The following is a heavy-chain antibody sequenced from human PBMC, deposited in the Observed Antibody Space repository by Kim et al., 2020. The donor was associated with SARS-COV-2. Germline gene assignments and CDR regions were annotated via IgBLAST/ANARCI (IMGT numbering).Heavy chain of an antibody. Sequence: GGSLRLSCSASGFTFSSYAMHWVRQAPGKGLEYVSAISSNGGSTYYADSVKGRFTISRDNSKNTLYLQMSSLRAEDTAVYYCVKGPWYYDILTVPFDYWGQGTLVTVSS. CDR3: VKGPWYYDILTVPFDY. D-gene: IGHD3-9*01. CDR1: GFTFSSYA. V-gene: IGHV3-64D*09. J-gene: IGHJ4*02. CDR2: ISSNGGST.